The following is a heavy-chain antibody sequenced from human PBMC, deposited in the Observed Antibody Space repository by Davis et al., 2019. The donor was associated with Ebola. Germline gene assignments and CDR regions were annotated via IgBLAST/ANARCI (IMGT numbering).Heavy chain of an antibody. CDR2: ISYDGSNK. CDR1: GFAFNSFG. D-gene: IGHD2-15*01. V-gene: IGHV3-30*19. CDR3: ARDQGYCSGGSCYYYGMDV. Sequence: GESLKISCAASGFAFNSFGMHWVRQAPGKGLEWVAVISYDGSNKYYADSVKGRFTISRDNSKNTLYLQMNSLRAEDTAVYYCARDQGYCSGGSCYYYGMDVWGKGTTVTVSS. J-gene: IGHJ6*04.